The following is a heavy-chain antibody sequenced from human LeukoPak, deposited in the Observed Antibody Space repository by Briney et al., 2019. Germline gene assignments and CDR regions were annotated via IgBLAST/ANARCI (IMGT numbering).Heavy chain of an antibody. D-gene: IGHD2-2*01. CDR2: IIPIFGTA. V-gene: IGHV1-69*05. CDR1: GGTFSSYA. Sequence: SVKVSCKASGGTFSSYAISWVRQAPGQGLEWMGGIIPIFGTANYAQKFQGRVTITTDESTNTAYMELSSLRSEDTAVYYCARDREDIVVVPAAKGGYYYYYMDVWGKGTTVAVSS. CDR3: ARDREDIVVVPAAKGGYYYYYMDV. J-gene: IGHJ6*03.